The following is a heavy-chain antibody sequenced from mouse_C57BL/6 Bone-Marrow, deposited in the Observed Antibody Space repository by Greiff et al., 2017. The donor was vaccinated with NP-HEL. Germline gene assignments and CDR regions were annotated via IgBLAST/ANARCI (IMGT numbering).Heavy chain of an antibody. CDR3: ARAGTEGRLYFDY. Sequence: EVQLQQSGPELVKPGASVKIPCKASGYTFTDYNMDWVKQSHGKSLEWIGDINPNNGGTNYNQKFKGKATLTVDKSSSTAYMELRSLTSEDTAVYYCARAGTEGRLYFDYWGQGTTLTVSS. V-gene: IGHV1-18*01. J-gene: IGHJ2*01. CDR1: GYTFTDYN. D-gene: IGHD4-1*01. CDR2: INPNNGGT.